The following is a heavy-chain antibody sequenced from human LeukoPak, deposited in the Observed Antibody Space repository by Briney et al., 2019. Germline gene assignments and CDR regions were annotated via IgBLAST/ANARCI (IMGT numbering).Heavy chain of an antibody. Sequence: SETLSLTCAVYGGSFSGYYWSWIRQPPGKGLEWVGEINHSGSTNYNPSLKSRVTISVDTSKNQFSLKLSSVTAADTAVYYCARENRGQRAFDYWGQGTLVTVSS. CDR3: ARENRGQRAFDY. CDR1: GGSFSGYY. V-gene: IGHV4-34*01. J-gene: IGHJ4*02. CDR2: INHSGST. D-gene: IGHD1-14*01.